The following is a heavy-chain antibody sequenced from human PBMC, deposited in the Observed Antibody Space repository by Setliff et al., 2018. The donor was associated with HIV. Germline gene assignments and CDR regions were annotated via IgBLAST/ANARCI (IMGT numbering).Heavy chain of an antibody. J-gene: IGHJ6*03. V-gene: IGHV4-39*01. CDR1: GESINSTSYY. Sequence: SETLSLTCTVSGESINSTSYYWGWISQPPGKGLEWIGNIYYSGSAYYSPSLKSRVTMSLDTSKNQFSLKLSSVTAADTSVYYCARAYYDFWSGKKRDDYYYYYMDVWGKWTMVTVS. D-gene: IGHD3-3*01. CDR3: ARAYYDFWSGKKRDDYYYYYMDV. CDR2: IYYSGSA.